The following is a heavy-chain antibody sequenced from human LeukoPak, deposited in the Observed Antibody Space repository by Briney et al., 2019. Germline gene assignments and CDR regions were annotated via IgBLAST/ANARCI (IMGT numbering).Heavy chain of an antibody. CDR2: ISSSSTTI. D-gene: IGHD4-11*01. CDR1: GFTFSSYS. J-gene: IGHJ4*02. CDR3: ARAMTTEANDY. Sequence: GGSLRLSCAASGFTFSSYSMNWVRQAPGQGLEWVSYISSSSTTIYYADSVKGRFTISRDNAKNSLYLQMNSLRAEDTAVYHCARAMTTEANDYWGQGTLVTVSS. V-gene: IGHV3-48*01.